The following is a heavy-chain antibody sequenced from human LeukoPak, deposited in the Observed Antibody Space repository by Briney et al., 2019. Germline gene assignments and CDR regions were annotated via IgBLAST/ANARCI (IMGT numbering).Heavy chain of an antibody. Sequence: PEGSLRLSCAGSGFTFSDFWMTWVRQTPGKGLEWIGEIYHSGSTNYNPSLKSRVTISVDKSKNQFSLKLSSVTAADTAVYYCARAYCSSTSCYTGDAFDIWGQGTMVTVSS. D-gene: IGHD2-2*02. CDR1: GFTFSDFW. CDR2: IYHSGST. J-gene: IGHJ3*02. V-gene: IGHV4-4*02. CDR3: ARAYCSSTSCYTGDAFDI.